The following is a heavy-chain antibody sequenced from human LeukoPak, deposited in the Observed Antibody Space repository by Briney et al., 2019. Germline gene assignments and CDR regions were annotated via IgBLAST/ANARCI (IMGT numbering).Heavy chain of an antibody. J-gene: IGHJ4*02. CDR1: GYTFTSYY. CDR3: AREAQQLAPLDY. V-gene: IGHV1-46*01. CDR2: INPSGDST. Sequence: ASVKVSCTASGYTFTSYYMHWVRQAPGQGLEWMGIINPSGDSTTYAQKFQGRVTMTRDTSTSTVYMELSSLRSEDTAVYYCAREAQQLAPLDYWGQGTLVTVSS. D-gene: IGHD6-13*01.